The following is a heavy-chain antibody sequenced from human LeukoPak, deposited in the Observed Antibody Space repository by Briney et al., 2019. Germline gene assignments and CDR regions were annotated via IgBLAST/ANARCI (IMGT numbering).Heavy chain of an antibody. J-gene: IGHJ6*04. CDR2: ISYDGSNK. CDR1: GFTFSSYG. CDR3: AKVGRRYFDWLSLYGMDV. V-gene: IGHV3-30*18. D-gene: IGHD3-9*01. Sequence: GRSLRLSCAASGFTFSSYGMHWVRQAPGKGLEWVAVISYDGSNKYYADSAKGRFTISRDNSKNTLYLQMNSLRAEDTAVYYCAKVGRRYFDWLSLYGMDVWGKGTTVTVSS.